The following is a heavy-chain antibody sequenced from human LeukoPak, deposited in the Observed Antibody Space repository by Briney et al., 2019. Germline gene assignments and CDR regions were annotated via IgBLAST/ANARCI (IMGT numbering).Heavy chain of an antibody. CDR3: ASTDYYDSRGYGSSFAI. D-gene: IGHD3-22*01. CDR2: IIPVFDTP. CDR1: GGTFSSYA. J-gene: IGHJ3*02. V-gene: IGHV1-69*13. Sequence: GASVKVSCKASGGTFSSYAISWVRQAPGQGLEWMGGIIPVFDTPIYAQNFQGRVTITADESTSTVYMELSSLRSEDTAVYFCASTDYYDSRGYGSSFAIWGQGTMVTVSS.